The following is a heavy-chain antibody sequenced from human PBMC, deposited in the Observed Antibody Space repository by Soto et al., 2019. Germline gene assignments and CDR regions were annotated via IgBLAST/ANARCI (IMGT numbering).Heavy chain of an antibody. CDR3: AKHTLFSDSWYEDY. J-gene: IGHJ4*02. D-gene: IGHD6-13*01. CDR2: ISGSGRST. Sequence: LRLSFAASGFSFSSCAMSWVRQAPGKGLEWVSVISGSGRSTDYADSVKGRFTMSRDNSKNMVFLQMNSLSAEDTAVYYCAKHTLFSDSWYEDYWGQGTLVTVSS. V-gene: IGHV3-23*01. CDR1: GFSFSSCA.